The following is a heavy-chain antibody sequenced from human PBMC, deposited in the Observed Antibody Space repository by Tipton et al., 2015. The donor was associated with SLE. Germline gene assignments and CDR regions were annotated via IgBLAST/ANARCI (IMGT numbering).Heavy chain of an antibody. CDR1: GYTFTSYY. D-gene: IGHD2-2*01. CDR3: ARGGRGCSSTSCYYYYYYYMDV. V-gene: IGHV1-46*01. J-gene: IGHJ6*03. CDR2: INPSGGST. Sequence: QLVQSGAEVKKPGASVKVSCKASGYTFTSYYMHWVRQAPGQGLEWMGIINPSGGSTSYAQKFQGRVTMTRDTSTSTVYMELSSLRSEDTAVYYCARGGRGCSSTSCYYYYYYYMDVWGKGTTVTVSS.